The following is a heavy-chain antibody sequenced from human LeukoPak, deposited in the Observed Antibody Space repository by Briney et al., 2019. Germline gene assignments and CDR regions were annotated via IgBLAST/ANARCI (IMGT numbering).Heavy chain of an antibody. J-gene: IGHJ4*02. Sequence: SETLSLTCTVSGGSISSSSYYWGWIRQPPGKGLEWIGYIYYSGSTNYNPSLKSRVTISLDTSKNQFSLKLSSVTAADTAVYYCARTGYYDSSGYPDPNYWGQGTLVTVSS. CDR1: GGSISSSSYY. D-gene: IGHD3-22*01. CDR3: ARTGYYDSSGYPDPNY. V-gene: IGHV4-61*05. CDR2: IYYSGST.